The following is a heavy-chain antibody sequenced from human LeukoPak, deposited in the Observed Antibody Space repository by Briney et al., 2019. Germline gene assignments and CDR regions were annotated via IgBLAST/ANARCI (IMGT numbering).Heavy chain of an antibody. CDR3: ARGRDYSDY. Sequence: PSETLSLTRTVSGGSISSGGFHLSWIRQHPGKGLEWIGYIYYSGISYYNPSLKSRLTMSVDTSKSQFSLKLSSVAAADTAVYFCARGRDYSDYWGQGTLVAVSS. V-gene: IGHV4-31*03. J-gene: IGHJ4*02. CDR1: GGSISSGGFH. CDR2: IYYSGIS.